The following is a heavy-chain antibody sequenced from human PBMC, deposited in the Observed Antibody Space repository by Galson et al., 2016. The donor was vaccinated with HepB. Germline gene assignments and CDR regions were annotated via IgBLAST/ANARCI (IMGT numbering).Heavy chain of an antibody. CDR2: IYYNEIT. Sequence: SETLSLTCTVSGGSISRSRYFWGWIRQPPGRGLKWIGNIYYNEITYYNPSLRSRVSISVDTSKSQLSLKLNSVTAADTAVYYCARLGYSAYVLDSWGQGTRVSVSS. V-gene: IGHV4-39*01. CDR3: ARLGYSAYVLDS. J-gene: IGHJ4*02. D-gene: IGHD5-12*01. CDR1: GGSISRSRYF.